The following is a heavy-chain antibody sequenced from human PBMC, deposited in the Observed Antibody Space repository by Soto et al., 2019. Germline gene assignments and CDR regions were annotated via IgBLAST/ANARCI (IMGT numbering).Heavy chain of an antibody. V-gene: IGHV3-30*18. J-gene: IGHJ5*02. CDR3: AKDKEGYCTNGVCYAILGVFGFDP. D-gene: IGHD2-8*01. CDR2: ISYDGSNK. CDR1: GFTFSSYG. Sequence: QVQLVESGGGVVQPGRSLRLSCAASGFTFSSYGMHWVRQAPGKGLEWVAVISYDGSNKYYADSVKGRFTISRDNSKNTLYLQMNSLRAEDTAVYYCAKDKEGYCTNGVCYAILGVFGFDPWGQGTLVTVSS.